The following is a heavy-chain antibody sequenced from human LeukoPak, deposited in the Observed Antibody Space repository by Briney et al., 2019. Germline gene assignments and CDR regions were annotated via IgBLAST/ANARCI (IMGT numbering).Heavy chain of an antibody. J-gene: IGHJ4*02. V-gene: IGHV5-10-1*01. D-gene: IGHD3-3*01. CDR1: GYSFTTYW. CDR3: AIGGGGSRY. Sequence: AESLKISCQGSGYSFTTYWISWVRQMHGKGLEWMRRIDPSDSYNNYNTSFQGHVTISADKYISTAYLQWSSLKASDTAMYYCAIGGGGSRYWGQGTLVTVSS. CDR2: IDPSDSYN.